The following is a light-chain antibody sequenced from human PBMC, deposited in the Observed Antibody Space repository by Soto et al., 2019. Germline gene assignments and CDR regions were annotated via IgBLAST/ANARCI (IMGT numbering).Light chain of an antibody. CDR2: DVS. V-gene: IGLV2-14*03. CDR3: TSYTARRLYV. J-gene: IGLJ1*01. Sequence: QSVLTQPASVSGSPGQSITISCTGTSSDVGGYDYVSWYQQHPGKAPKLLIYDVSNRPSGVSTRFSGSKSGNTASLTISGLQAEGEGDYYCTSYTARRLYVFGSGTKVTVL. CDR1: SSDVGGYDY.